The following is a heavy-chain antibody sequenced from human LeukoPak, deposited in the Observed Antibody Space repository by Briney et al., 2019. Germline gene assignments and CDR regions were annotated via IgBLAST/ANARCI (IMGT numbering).Heavy chain of an antibody. CDR3: ASNYGSGSYGIDY. D-gene: IGHD3-10*01. Sequence: SETLSLTCTVSGGSISSSSYYWGWIRQPPGKGLEWIGSIYYSGSTYYNPSLKSRVTISVDTSKNQFSLKLSSVTAADTAVYYCASNYGSGSYGIDYWGQGTLVTVSS. V-gene: IGHV4-39*01. CDR1: GGSISSSSYY. J-gene: IGHJ4*02. CDR2: IYYSGST.